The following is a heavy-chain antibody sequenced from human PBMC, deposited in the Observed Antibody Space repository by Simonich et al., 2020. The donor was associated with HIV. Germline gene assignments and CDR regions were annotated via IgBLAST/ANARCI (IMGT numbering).Heavy chain of an antibody. Sequence: QVQLVQSGSELKKPGASVKISCKTSGYTFTSYPMNWVRQAPGQGLEWMGWEKANPRNPKLACAFTRRFVFTLATSVSTAYLQISSLKAEDTAVYYCVRGGSLIIVGNWFDPWGQGTLVTVSS. J-gene: IGHJ5*02. CDR3: VRGGSLIIVGNWFDP. CDR2: EKANPRNP. CDR1: GYTFTSYP. D-gene: IGHD3-22*01. V-gene: IGHV7-4-1*02.